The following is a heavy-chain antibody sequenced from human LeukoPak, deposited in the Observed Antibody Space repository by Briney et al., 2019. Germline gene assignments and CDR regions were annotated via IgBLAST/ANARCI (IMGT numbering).Heavy chain of an antibody. V-gene: IGHV4-4*07. CDR3: ARDGPVEGATSYYYYGMDV. J-gene: IGHJ6*02. Sequence: PSETLSLTCTVSGGSISSYYWSWIRQPAGKGLEWIGRIYTSGSTNYNPSLKSRVTMSVGTSKNQFSLKLSSVTAADTAVYYCARDGPVEGATSYYYYGMDVWGQGTTVTVSS. D-gene: IGHD1-26*01. CDR2: IYTSGST. CDR1: GGSISSYY.